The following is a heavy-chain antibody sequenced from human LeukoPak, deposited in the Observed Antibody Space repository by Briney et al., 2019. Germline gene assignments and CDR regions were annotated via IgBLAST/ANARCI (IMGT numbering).Heavy chain of an antibody. J-gene: IGHJ4*02. CDR2: INPSGGST. CDR3: ASGRGPDSSGYYANSLYFDY. D-gene: IGHD3-22*01. CDR1: GYTFTSYY. V-gene: IGHV1-46*01. Sequence: GASVKVSCKASGYTFTSYYMHWVRQAPGQGLEWMGIINPSGGSTSYAQKFQGRVTMTRDMSTSTVYMELSSLRSEDTAVYYCASGRGPDSSGYYANSLYFDYWGQGTLVTVSS.